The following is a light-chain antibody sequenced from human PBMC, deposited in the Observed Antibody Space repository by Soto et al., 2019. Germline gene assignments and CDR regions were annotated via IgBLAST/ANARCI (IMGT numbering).Light chain of an antibody. J-gene: IGLJ1*01. V-gene: IGLV2-14*01. CDR3: SSYTSSSTL. CDR1: SSDVGSYNY. Sequence: QSVLTRPASVSGSPGQSITISFTGTSSDVGSYNYVSWYQQHPGKAPKLMIYEVSDRPSGISSRFSGSKSGNTASLTISWLQTKDEADYYCSSYTSSSTLFGTGTKVTVL. CDR2: EVS.